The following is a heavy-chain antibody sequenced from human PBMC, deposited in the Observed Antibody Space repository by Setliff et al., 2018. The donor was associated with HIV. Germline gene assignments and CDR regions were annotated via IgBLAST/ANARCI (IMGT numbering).Heavy chain of an antibody. J-gene: IGHJ4*02. V-gene: IGHV1-46*01. CDR2: IHPSGGST. CDR3: ATRGYSYGYFDY. Sequence: ASVKVSCKASGYTFTSYYIHWVRQAPGQGLEWMGVIHPSGGSTSYAQKFQGRVTITADKSTSTAYMELSSLRSEDTAVYYCATRGYSYGYFDYWGQGTLVTVSS. CDR1: GYTFTSYY. D-gene: IGHD5-18*01.